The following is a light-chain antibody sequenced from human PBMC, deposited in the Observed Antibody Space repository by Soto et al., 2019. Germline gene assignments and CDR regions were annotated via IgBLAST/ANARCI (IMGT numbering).Light chain of an antibody. CDR2: DAS. Sequence: EIVLTQSPDTLSLSPGERATLSCRASQSVPSSYLAWYQQRPGQAPRLLIYDASSSATGIPDRFSGSESGTDFTLTVSSLEPEDFTVYYCQQYAWSPLTFGQGTRLEIK. J-gene: IGKJ5*01. V-gene: IGKV3-20*01. CDR1: QSVPSSY. CDR3: QQYAWSPLT.